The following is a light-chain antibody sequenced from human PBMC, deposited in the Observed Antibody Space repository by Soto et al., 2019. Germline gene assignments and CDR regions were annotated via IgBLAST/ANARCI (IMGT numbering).Light chain of an antibody. V-gene: IGKV3-20*01. CDR1: ETISSSY. J-gene: IGKJ3*01. CDR3: QPYGGSPGT. Sequence: EILLTQSPYTLALSPGERATLSCRASETISSSYLAWYQQKPGQAPSLLIWHASNXATGIPDRFSGSGSGTSFTLTISRLEPEDFAVYYCQPYGGSPGTFGPGTKVDIK. CDR2: HAS.